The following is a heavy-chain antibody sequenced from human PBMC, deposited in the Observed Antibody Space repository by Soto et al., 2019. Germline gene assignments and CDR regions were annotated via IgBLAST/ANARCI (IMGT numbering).Heavy chain of an antibody. CDR2: IDPSDSYT. J-gene: IGHJ3*02. CDR3: ARLGDYDILTGYGADDAFDI. Sequence: GESLKISCKGSGYSITSYWISWVRQMPGKGLEWMGRIDPSDSYTNYSPSFQGHVTISADKSISTAYLQWSSLKASDTAMYYCARLGDYDILTGYGADDAFDIWGQGTMVTVSS. CDR1: GYSITSYW. V-gene: IGHV5-10-1*01. D-gene: IGHD3-9*01.